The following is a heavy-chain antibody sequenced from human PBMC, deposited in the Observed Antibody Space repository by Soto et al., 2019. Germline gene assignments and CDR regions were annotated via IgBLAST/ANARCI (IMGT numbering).Heavy chain of an antibody. V-gene: IGHV3-74*01. CDR3: VRSAGYSLGYFDI. CDR1: GFTFDTQW. CDR2: INTVGNST. D-gene: IGHD3-9*01. J-gene: IGHJ4*03. Sequence: GESMRLACAASGFTFDTQWIHWVRQAAGKVLGWVSRINTVGNSTNYADSGKGRFTISRDNAKNTLYMQMNRLRAEDTAVYYCVRSAGYSLGYFDIWGQGTLVTVSS.